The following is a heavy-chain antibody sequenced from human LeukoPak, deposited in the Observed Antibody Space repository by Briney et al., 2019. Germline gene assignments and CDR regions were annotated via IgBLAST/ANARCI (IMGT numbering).Heavy chain of an antibody. CDR3: ARDAGSCRSNTCYDILDY. CDR1: GFTFSSDW. CDR2: IRTDGSEK. D-gene: IGHD2-2*01. J-gene: IGHJ4*02. Sequence: GGSLRLSCAASGFTFSSDWMTWVRQAPGKGLEWVANIRTDGSEKHYVDSVKGRFTVSRDNAKNSLYLQMDSLRAEDTAVYYCARDAGSCRSNTCYDILDYWSRGSLVTVSS. V-gene: IGHV3-7*01.